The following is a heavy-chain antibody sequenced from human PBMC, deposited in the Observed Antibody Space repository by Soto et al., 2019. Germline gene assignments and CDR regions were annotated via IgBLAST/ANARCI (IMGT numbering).Heavy chain of an antibody. CDR3: ARSTEATGTLKY. CDR1: GDSITNGYY. D-gene: IGHD6-13*01. Sequence: SETLSLTCTVSGDSITNGYYWGWIRQPPGRGLEWIASVHHAGSTFYSPSLMRRVTISVDRSKNRFSLKVTSVTVADTAVYYCARSTEATGTLKYWGQGTLVTV. V-gene: IGHV4-38-2*02. CDR2: VHHAGST. J-gene: IGHJ4*02.